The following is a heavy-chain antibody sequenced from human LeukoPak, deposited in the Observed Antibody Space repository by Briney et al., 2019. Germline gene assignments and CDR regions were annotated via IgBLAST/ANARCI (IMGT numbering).Heavy chain of an antibody. D-gene: IGHD4-11*01. V-gene: IGHV1-58*02. CDR3: AANSMTTVTYYFDY. CDR2: IVVGSGNT. J-gene: IGHJ4*02. Sequence: GASVKVSCKASGFTFTSCAMQWVRQARGQRLEWIGWIVVGSGNTNYAQKFQERVTITRDMSTSTAYMELSSLRSEDTAVYYCAANSMTTVTYYFDYWGQGTLVTVSS. CDR1: GFTFTSCA.